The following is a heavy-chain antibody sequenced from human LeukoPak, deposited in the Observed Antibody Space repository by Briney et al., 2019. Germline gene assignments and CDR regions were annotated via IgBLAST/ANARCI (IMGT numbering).Heavy chain of an antibody. D-gene: IGHD4-17*01. CDR3: ARDRNGDYED. CDR1: AGTFTIYA. Sequence: SVTVSFTASAGTFTIYAISWVRQGPGQGLEWMGGIIPICGTANYAQKFQGRVTITTDESTSTAYMELSSLRSEDTAVYYCARDRNGDYEDWGQGTLVTVSS. J-gene: IGHJ4*02. V-gene: IGHV1-69*05. CDR2: IIPICGTA.